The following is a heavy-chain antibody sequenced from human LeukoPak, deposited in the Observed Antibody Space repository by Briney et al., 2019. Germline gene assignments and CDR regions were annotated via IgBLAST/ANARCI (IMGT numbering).Heavy chain of an antibody. D-gene: IGHD6-13*01. CDR1: GGSISSHS. J-gene: IGHJ2*01. V-gene: IGHV4-59*08. CDR3: ARRGIQNWYFDL. Sequence: PSETLSLTCSVSGGSISSHSWGWIRQPPGKGLEWIAYIDYTGSTNYNPSLKSRVTISVDTSNNLFSLELNSVTAADTAVYYCARRGIQNWYFDLWGRGTLVTVSS. CDR2: IDYTGST.